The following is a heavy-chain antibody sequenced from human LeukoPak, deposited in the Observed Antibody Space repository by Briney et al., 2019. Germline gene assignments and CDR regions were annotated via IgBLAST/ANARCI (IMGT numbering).Heavy chain of an antibody. D-gene: IGHD3-10*01. CDR3: ARHPITMVWGVVLYYFVF. V-gene: IGHV4-39*01. CDR2: IYFSGST. J-gene: IGHJ4*02. Sequence: SETLSLTCTVSGGSISSSYYYWGWIRQPPGKGLEWIGSIYFSGSTYYNPSLKSRATISVDTAKNQFFLRLSSVTAADTAVYYCARHPITMVWGVVLYYFVFWGQGTLVTVSS. CDR1: GGSISSSYYY.